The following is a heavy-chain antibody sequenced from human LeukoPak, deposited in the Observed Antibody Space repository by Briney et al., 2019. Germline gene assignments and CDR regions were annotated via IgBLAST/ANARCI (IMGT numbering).Heavy chain of an antibody. J-gene: IGHJ3*02. CDR2: ISRHDDYI. V-gene: IGHV3-21*01. Sequence: GGSLRLSCVASGFNFDLYAMSWVRQAPGKGLEWLSAISRHDDYIYYAASVRGRFTTSRDNARNSLFLQMNILRVDDTAVYFCARDLSFGAPVAFDIWGQGTMVTVAS. CDR3: ARDLSFGAPVAFDI. CDR1: GFNFDLYA. D-gene: IGHD3-10*01.